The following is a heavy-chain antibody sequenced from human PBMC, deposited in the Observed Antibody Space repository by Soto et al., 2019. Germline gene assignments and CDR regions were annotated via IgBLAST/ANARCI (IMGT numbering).Heavy chain of an antibody. CDR1: GGSISSGGYY. Sequence: SETLSLTCTVSGGSISSGGYYWSWIRQHPGKGLEWIGYIYYSGSTYYNPSLKSRVTISVDTSKNQFSLKLSSVTAADPAVYYCARDAYRTDCFDPWGKGTLVTVSS. D-gene: IGHD2-15*01. J-gene: IGHJ5*02. CDR2: IYYSGST. V-gene: IGHV4-31*03. CDR3: ARDAYRTDCFDP.